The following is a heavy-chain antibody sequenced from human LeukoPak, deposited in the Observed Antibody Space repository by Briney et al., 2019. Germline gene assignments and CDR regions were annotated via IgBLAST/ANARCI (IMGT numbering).Heavy chain of an antibody. CDR1: GFTFSSYA. V-gene: IGHV3-23*01. CDR2: ISGSGDTT. Sequence: GGSLRLSCAASGFTFSSYAMSWVRHPPGKGLEWVSSISGSGDTTYYADSVKGRFTVSRDNSKNTLYLQMSSLRAGDTAVYSCAKDQSPPYTIVGDWFDPWGQGTLVTVSS. J-gene: IGHJ5*02. D-gene: IGHD1-26*01. CDR3: AKDQSPPYTIVGDWFDP.